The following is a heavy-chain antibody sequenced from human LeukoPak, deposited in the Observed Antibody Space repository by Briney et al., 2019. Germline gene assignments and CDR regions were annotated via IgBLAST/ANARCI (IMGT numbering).Heavy chain of an antibody. V-gene: IGHV1-18*01. CDR2: ISAYNGNT. D-gene: IGHD6-13*01. CDR3: ARASPQYSSSWWVGADPTIPDY. J-gene: IGHJ4*02. CDR1: GYTFTSYG. Sequence: ASVKVSCKASGYTFTSYGIGWVRQAPGQGLEWMGWISAYNGNTNYAQKLQGRVTMTTDTSTSTAYMELRSLRSDDTAVYYCARASPQYSSSWWVGADPTIPDYWGQGTLVTVSS.